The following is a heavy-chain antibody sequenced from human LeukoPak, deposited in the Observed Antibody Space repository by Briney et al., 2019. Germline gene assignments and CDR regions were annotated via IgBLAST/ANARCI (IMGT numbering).Heavy chain of an antibody. D-gene: IGHD3-10*01. CDR1: GFTFSSYW. Sequence: GGSLRLSCAASGFTFSSYWMHWVRHAPGKGLVWVSRINSDGSSTSYADSVKGRFTISRDNAKNTLYLQMNSLRAEDTAVYYCAREEFLAGYNWFDPWGQGTLVTVSS. CDR3: AREEFLAGYNWFDP. CDR2: INSDGSST. J-gene: IGHJ5*02. V-gene: IGHV3-74*01.